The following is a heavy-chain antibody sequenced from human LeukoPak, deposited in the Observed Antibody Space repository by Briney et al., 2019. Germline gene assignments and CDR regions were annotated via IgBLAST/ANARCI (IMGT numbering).Heavy chain of an antibody. CDR3: AELGITMIGGV. V-gene: IGHV3-30*04. CDR1: GFTFSSYA. CDR2: ISYDGSNK. D-gene: IGHD3-10*02. J-gene: IGHJ6*04. Sequence: PGGSLRLSCAASGFTFSSYAMHWVRQAPGKGLEWVAVISYDGSNKYYADSVKGGFTISRDNSKNTLYLQMNSLRAEDTAVYYCAELGITMIGGVWGKGTTVTISS.